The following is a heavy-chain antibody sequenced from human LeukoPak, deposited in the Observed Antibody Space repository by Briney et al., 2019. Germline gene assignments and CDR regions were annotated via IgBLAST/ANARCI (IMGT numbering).Heavy chain of an antibody. CDR1: GFTLCSYA. Sequence: GGSLRLSCAPSGFTLCSYAMSWVRQAPGKGLEWVSAISGSGGSTYYADSVKGRFTISRDNSKNTLYLQMNSLRAEDTAVYYCAKRDIVVVPAATTLDYWGQGTLVTVSS. D-gene: IGHD2-2*01. CDR2: ISGSGGST. CDR3: AKRDIVVVPAATTLDY. V-gene: IGHV3-23*01. J-gene: IGHJ4*02.